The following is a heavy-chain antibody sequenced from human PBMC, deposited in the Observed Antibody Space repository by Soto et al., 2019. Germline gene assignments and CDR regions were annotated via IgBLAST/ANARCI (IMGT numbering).Heavy chain of an antibody. CDR1: GFTLGSDS. D-gene: IGHD2-21*01. V-gene: IGHV3-48*02. CDR3: TRWTYNPGDNGYYYFDF. Sequence: LGLSCVASGFTLGSDSMIWVRQAPGKGLEWVSFINRSSLTIYYAESLKGRLTVSRDNAKNSLYLQMYSLRDEDTAVYYVTRWTYNPGDNGYYYFDFCGPGTLVTVSS. CDR2: INRSSLTI. J-gene: IGHJ4*02.